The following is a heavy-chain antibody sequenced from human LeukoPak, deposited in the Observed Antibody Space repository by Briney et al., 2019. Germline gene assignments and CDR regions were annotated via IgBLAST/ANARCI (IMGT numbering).Heavy chain of an antibody. CDR3: ARSYDSSGYYSP. J-gene: IGHJ5*02. Sequence: GGSLRLSCAASGFTFSSYSMNWVRQAPGKGLEWVSSISSSSYIYYADSVKGRFTISRHTSKNTLYLQMNSLRAEDTAVYYCARSYDSSGYYSPWGQGTLVTVSS. V-gene: IGHV3-21*04. CDR1: GFTFSSYS. CDR2: ISSSSYI. D-gene: IGHD3-22*01.